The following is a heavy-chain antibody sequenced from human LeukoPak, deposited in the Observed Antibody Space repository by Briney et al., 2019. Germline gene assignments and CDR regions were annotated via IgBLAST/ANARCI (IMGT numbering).Heavy chain of an antibody. CDR2: IYYSGST. CDR3: ARAFRSSGSHSGLTEFDP. J-gene: IGHJ5*02. Sequence: PSQTLSLTCTVSGGSISSGGYYWSWIRQHPGKGLEWIGYIYYSGSTYYNPSLKSRVTISVDTSKNQFSLKLSSVTAADTAVYYCARAFRSSGSHSGLTEFDPGGQETLVTVSS. CDR1: GGSISSGGYY. D-gene: IGHD3-10*01. V-gene: IGHV4-31*03.